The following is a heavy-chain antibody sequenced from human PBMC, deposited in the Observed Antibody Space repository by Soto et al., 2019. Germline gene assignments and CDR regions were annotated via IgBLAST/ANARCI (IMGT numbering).Heavy chain of an antibody. V-gene: IGHV3-21*01. J-gene: IGHJ6*02. Sequence: EVQLVESGGGLVKPGGSLRLSCAASGFTFGTYTMNWVRQVPGKGLEWVSSIGTTSSYIYYADSVRGRFTISRDNAGGSVYLQMSRLRAEDTAVYYCARVMCGDCSSYYYYSMDVWGQGTTVTVSS. CDR3: ARVMCGDCSSYYYYSMDV. CDR1: GFTFGTYT. D-gene: IGHD2-21*02. CDR2: IGTTSSYI.